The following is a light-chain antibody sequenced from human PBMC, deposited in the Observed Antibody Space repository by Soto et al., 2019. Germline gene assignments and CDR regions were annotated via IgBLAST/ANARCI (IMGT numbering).Light chain of an antibody. Sequence: EIVMTQSPATLSVSPGERATLSCRASQSVSSNLAWYQQKPGQAPRLLIYGASTRATGIPARFSGSGSGTEFTLTISSLQSEDFAVYYCQQYNTWLFLTFGGGTKVEIK. CDR3: QQYNTWLFLT. J-gene: IGKJ4*01. CDR2: GAS. CDR1: QSVSSN. V-gene: IGKV3-15*01.